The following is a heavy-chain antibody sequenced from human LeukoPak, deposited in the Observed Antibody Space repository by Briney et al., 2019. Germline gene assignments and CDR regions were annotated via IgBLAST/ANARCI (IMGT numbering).Heavy chain of an antibody. CDR1: GGSISSYY. D-gene: IGHD6-19*01. J-gene: IGHJ2*01. V-gene: IGHV4-59*08. CDR3: AKTVAGYWYFDL. Sequence: PSEALSLTCTVSGGSISSYYWSWIRQPPGKGLEWIGYIYYSGSTNYNPSLKSRVTISVDTSKNQFSLKLSSVTAADTAVYYCAKTVAGYWYFDLWGRGTLVTASS. CDR2: IYYSGST.